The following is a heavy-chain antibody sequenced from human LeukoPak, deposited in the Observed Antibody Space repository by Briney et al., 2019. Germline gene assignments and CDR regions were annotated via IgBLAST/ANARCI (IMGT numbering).Heavy chain of an antibody. CDR3: ESSYSSGWYYLDY. V-gene: IGHV3-66*01. J-gene: IGHJ4*02. Sequence: PGGSLRLSCAASGFTVSSNYMTLVRQAPGKGLEWVSDIYSGGSTYYADSVKGRFTISRDNSKNTLYLQMNSLRAEDTAVYYCESSYSSGWYYLDYWGQGTLVTVSS. CDR2: IYSGGST. CDR1: GFTVSSNY. D-gene: IGHD6-19*01.